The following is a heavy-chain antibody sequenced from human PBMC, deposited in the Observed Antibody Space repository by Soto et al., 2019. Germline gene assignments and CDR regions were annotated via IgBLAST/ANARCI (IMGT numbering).Heavy chain of an antibody. CDR1: GYTFTRYG. D-gene: IGHD3-10*01. CDR3: ARRGVLPGY. CDR2: ISADNGNT. V-gene: IGHV1-18*01. Sequence: QVQLVQFGAEVKKPGASVKVSCKASGYTFTRYGITWVRQAPGQGLEWMGWISADNGNTNYAHKLQGRVTMTTDTSTSTTDMELRSLTSDDTAVYYCARRGVLPGYWVLGTLVTVSS. J-gene: IGHJ4*02.